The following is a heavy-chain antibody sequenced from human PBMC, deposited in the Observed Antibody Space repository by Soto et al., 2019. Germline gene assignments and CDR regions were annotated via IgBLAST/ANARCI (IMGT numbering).Heavy chain of an antibody. CDR1: GDTVSSNRAA. Sequence: QVQLQQSGPGLVETSQTLSLTCAISGDTVSSNRAAWSWFRQSPSRGLEWLGRSYFRFKLYHDSTPSLKGRLTLNVDASKTLLSQHLNSMAPEDAAVYFCSRERFTPGGIAGTWGFDFWGQGTLVTVSS. J-gene: IGHJ4*02. CDR3: SRERFTPGGIAGTWGFDF. V-gene: IGHV6-1*01. D-gene: IGHD1-7*01. CDR2: SYFRFKLYH.